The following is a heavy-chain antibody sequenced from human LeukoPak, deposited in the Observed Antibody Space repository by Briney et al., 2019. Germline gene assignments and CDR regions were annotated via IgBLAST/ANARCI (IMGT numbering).Heavy chain of an antibody. J-gene: IGHJ5*02. CDR1: GGSISSYY. CDR3: ARGGVGSWFDP. V-gene: IGHV4-59*01. CDR2: IYYSGST. D-gene: IGHD1-26*01. Sequence: SETLSLTCTVSGGSISSYYWTWIRQPPGKEPEWIGYIYYSGSTNYNPSLKTRVTISVDTSKSQFSLKLSSVTAVDTAVYYCARGGVGSWFDPWGQGTLATVSS.